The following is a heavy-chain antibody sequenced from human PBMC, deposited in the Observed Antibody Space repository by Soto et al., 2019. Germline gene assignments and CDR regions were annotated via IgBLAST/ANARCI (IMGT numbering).Heavy chain of an antibody. Sequence: ESGGGVVQPGRSLRLSCAASGFTFSSYAMHWVRQAPGKGPEWVAVISYDGSSKTYADSVKGQFTISRDNSKNSLFLQMNNLRREDTAVYYCARRNSDYSSVWSDAFDIWGQGTMVTVSS. J-gene: IGHJ3*02. CDR2: ISYDGSSK. V-gene: IGHV3-30-3*01. D-gene: IGHD6-19*01. CDR1: GFTFSSYA. CDR3: ARRNSDYSSVWSDAFDI.